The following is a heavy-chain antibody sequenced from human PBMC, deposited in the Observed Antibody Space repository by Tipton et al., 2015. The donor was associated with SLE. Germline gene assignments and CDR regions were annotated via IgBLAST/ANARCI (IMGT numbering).Heavy chain of an antibody. V-gene: IGHV4-61*02. J-gene: IGHJ2*01. D-gene: IGHD1-1*01. CDR1: GGSVSSTNYY. Sequence: LRLSCTVSGGSVSSTNYYWSWIRQPAGKGLEWIGRIYSRGSTNENLSLKSRVTISVDTSNNQFSLQVSSVTAADTAVYYCARGLRYPNRDWYFDLWGRGTLVTVSS. CDR2: IYSRGST. CDR3: ARGLRYPNRDWYFDL.